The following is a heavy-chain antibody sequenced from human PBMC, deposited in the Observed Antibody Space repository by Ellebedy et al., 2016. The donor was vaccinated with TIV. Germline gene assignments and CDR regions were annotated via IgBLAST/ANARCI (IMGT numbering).Heavy chain of an antibody. CDR1: GGTFSSYA. Sequence: SVKVSXXASGGTFSSYAISWVRQAPGQGLEWMGGIIPIFGTANYAQKFQGRVTITADESTSTAYMELSSLRSEDTAVYYCARVPYCSGGSCYFRWFDPWGQGTLVTVSS. D-gene: IGHD2-15*01. J-gene: IGHJ5*02. CDR2: IIPIFGTA. V-gene: IGHV1-69*13. CDR3: ARVPYCSGGSCYFRWFDP.